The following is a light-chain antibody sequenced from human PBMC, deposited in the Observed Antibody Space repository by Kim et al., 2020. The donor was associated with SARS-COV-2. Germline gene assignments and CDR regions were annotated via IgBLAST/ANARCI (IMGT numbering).Light chain of an antibody. CDR1: QSVTRNY. CDR3: QQYASSPLT. J-gene: IGKJ4*01. V-gene: IGKV3-20*01. Sequence: SPGQRATLSCRASQSVTRNYLAWYQQRPGQSPRLLIFGASTRATDIPDRFSSSGSGTDFSLSISRLELEDFAVYFCQQYASSPLTFCGGTRVEIK. CDR2: GAS.